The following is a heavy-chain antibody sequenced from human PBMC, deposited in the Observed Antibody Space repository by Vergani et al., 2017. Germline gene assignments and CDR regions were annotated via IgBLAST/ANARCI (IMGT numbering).Heavy chain of an antibody. D-gene: IGHD2-15*01. CDR2: ISGSGGST. J-gene: IGHJ5*02. CDR1: GFTFSSYA. V-gene: IGHV3-23*01. Sequence: EVQLLESGGGLVQPGGSLRLSCAASGFTFSSYAMSWVRQAPGKGLEWVSAISGSGGSTYYADSVKGRFTISRDNSKNTLYLQMNSLRAEDTAVYYCARDNYCSGGSCYSAFDPWGQGTLVTVSS. CDR3: ARDNYCSGGSCYSAFDP.